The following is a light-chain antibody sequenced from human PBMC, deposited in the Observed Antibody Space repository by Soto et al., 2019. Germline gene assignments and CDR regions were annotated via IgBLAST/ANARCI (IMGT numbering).Light chain of an antibody. Sequence: QSALTQPASVSGSPGQSITISCTGTTKDIGLHDFVSWHQQHPGKAPKFIIYGISNRPSGVSNRFSGSKSGNTASLTISGLQVDDEAHYYCSSYTSTFTWVFGGGTKVTVL. CDR3: SSYTSTFTWV. CDR2: GIS. CDR1: TKDIGLHDF. V-gene: IGLV2-14*01. J-gene: IGLJ3*02.